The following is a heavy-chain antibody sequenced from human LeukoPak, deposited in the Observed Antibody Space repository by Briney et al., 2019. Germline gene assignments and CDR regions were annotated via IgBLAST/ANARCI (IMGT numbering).Heavy chain of an antibody. CDR1: GYTFTSYY. D-gene: IGHD2-2*02. J-gene: IGHJ4*02. CDR2: INPSGGST. V-gene: IGHV1-46*01. CDR3: ERDTPGGPAAISYYFDY. Sequence: ASVKVSCKASGYTFTSYYMHWVRQAPGQGLEWMGIINPSGGSTSYAQKFQGRVTITRDTSTSTVYMELSSLRSEDTAVYYCERDTPGGPAAISYYFDYWGQGTLVTVSS.